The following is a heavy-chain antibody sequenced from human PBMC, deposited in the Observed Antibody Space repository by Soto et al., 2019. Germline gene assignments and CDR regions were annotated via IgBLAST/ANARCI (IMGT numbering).Heavy chain of an antibody. J-gene: IGHJ4*02. V-gene: IGHV4-30-4*01. Sequence: PSETLSLTCTVSGGSISSGDHYWSWIRQPPGKGLEWIGYIYYSGSTYYNPSLKSRVTISVDTSKNQFSLKLSSVTAADTAVYYCARVADCSGGRCYFSVDYWGQGTLVTV. CDR3: ARVADCSGGRCYFSVDY. CDR2: IYYSGST. CDR1: GGSISSGDHY. D-gene: IGHD2-15*01.